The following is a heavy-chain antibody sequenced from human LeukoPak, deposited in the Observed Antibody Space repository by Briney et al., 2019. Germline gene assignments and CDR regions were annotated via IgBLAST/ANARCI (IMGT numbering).Heavy chain of an antibody. CDR3: ARGYGVYGGGFDP. CDR2: ISSSSSTL. CDR1: GFTFSSYS. V-gene: IGHV3-48*02. Sequence: GGSLRLSCAASGFTFSSYSMNWVRQAPGKGLEWVSCISSSSSTLYYADSVNGRSTISRDNAKSSLYLQMNSLRDEDTAVYYCARGYGVYGGGFDPWGQGTLVTVSS. D-gene: IGHD4-17*01. J-gene: IGHJ5*02.